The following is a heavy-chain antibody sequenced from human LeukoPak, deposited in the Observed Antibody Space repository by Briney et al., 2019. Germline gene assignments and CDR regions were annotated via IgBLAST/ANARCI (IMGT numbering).Heavy chain of an antibody. CDR1: GFTVSSNY. CDR2: IKQDGSEK. D-gene: IGHD5-18*01. V-gene: IGHV3-7*01. Sequence: GGSLSLSCAASGFTVSSNYRSWVRQAPGKGLEWVANIKQDGSEKYYVDSVKGRFTISRDNAKNSLYLQMNSLRAEDTAVYYCARLIQLWSFPDYWGQGTLVTVSS. J-gene: IGHJ4*02. CDR3: ARLIQLWSFPDY.